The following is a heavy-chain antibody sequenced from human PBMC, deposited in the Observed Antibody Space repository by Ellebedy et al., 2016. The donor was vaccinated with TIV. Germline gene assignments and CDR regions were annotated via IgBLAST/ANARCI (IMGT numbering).Heavy chain of an antibody. CDR3: ARDRVVVVAAIRHYYYYYGMDV. CDR2: TYYRSKWYN. D-gene: IGHD2-15*01. Sequence: SQTLSLTXXISGDSVSSNSAAWNWIRQSPSRGLEWLGRTYYRSKWYNDYAVSVKSRITINPDTSKNQFSLQLNSVTPEDTAVYYCARDRVVVVAAIRHYYYYYGMDVWGQGTTVTVSS. CDR1: GDSVSSNSAA. V-gene: IGHV6-1*01. J-gene: IGHJ6*02.